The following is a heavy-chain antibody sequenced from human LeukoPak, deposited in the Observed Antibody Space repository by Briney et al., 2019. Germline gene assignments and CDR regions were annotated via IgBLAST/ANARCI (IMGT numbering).Heavy chain of an antibody. CDR2: INHSGST. D-gene: IGHD6-13*01. CDR1: GGSFSGYY. J-gene: IGHJ5*02. Sequence: SSETLSLTCAVYGGSFSGYYWSWIRQPPGKGLEWIGEINHSGSTNYNPSLKSRVTISVDTSKNQFSLKLSSVTAADTAVYYCASYVAAAANNWFDPWGQGTLVTVSS. V-gene: IGHV4-34*01. CDR3: ASYVAAAANNWFDP.